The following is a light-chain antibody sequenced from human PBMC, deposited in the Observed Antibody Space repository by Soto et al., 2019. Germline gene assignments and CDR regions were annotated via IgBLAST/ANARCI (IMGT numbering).Light chain of an antibody. CDR2: GVS. V-gene: IGKV3-15*01. CDR1: QSVSSN. J-gene: IGKJ1*01. Sequence: EIVKTQSPATLSVSPGERATLSCRASQSVSSNLAWYQQKPGQAPRLLIYGVSTRATGIPARFSGSGSGTEFTLTISSLQSEDFAVYYCQQYSIWPQTFGQGTKVEIK. CDR3: QQYSIWPQT.